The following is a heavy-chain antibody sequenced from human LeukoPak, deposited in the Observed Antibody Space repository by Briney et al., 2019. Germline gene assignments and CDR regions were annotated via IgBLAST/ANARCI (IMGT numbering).Heavy chain of an antibody. D-gene: IGHD2-8*01. V-gene: IGHV3-21*01. CDR2: ISSSSSYI. J-gene: IGHJ4*02. CDR1: GFTFSSYS. CDR3: ARARGPRCLDY. Sequence: GRSLRLSCAASGFTFSSYSMNWVRQAPGKGLEWVSSISSSSSYIYYADSVKGRFTISRDNAKNSLYLQMNSLRAEDTAVYYCARARGPRCLDYWGQGTLVTVSS.